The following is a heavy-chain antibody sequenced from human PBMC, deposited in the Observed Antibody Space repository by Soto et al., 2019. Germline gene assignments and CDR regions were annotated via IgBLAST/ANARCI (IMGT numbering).Heavy chain of an antibody. CDR1: GYTFTSYG. V-gene: IGHV1-18*04. CDR3: ATIFGVPNGENWFDP. J-gene: IGHJ5*02. Sequence: GASVKVSCKASGYTFTSYGISWVRQAPGQGLEWMGRISAYNGNTNYAQKLQGRVTMTTDTSTSTAYMELRSLRSDDTAVYYCATIFGVPNGENWFDPWGQGTLVTVSS. CDR2: ISAYNGNT. D-gene: IGHD3-3*01.